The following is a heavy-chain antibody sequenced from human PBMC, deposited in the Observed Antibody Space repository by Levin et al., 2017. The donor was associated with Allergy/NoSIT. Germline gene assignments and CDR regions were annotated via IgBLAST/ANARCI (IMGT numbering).Heavy chain of an antibody. J-gene: IGHJ5*02. D-gene: IGHD3-9*01. V-gene: IGHV3-23*01. Sequence: RGSLRLSCAASGFTFNNYGMSWVRQAPGKGLEWVSTISGSDYTTHYADSVKGRFTISRDNSKNMLYLEMNSLRAEDTALYYCAKELYDILTDDWFDPWGQGTLVTVSS. CDR3: AKELYDILTDDWFDP. CDR2: ISGSDYTT. CDR1: GFTFNNYG.